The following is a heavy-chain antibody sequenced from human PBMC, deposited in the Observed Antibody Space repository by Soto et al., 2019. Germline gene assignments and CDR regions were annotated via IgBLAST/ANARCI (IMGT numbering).Heavy chain of an antibody. CDR2: MNPNSGNT. Sequence: ASVKVSCKASGYTFTSYYINWVRQATGQGLEWMGWMNPNSGNTGYAQKFQGRVTMTRNTSISTAYMELSSLRSEDTAVYYCATPTTSSGWFYYFDYWGQGTLVTVSS. D-gene: IGHD6-19*01. V-gene: IGHV1-8*01. J-gene: IGHJ4*02. CDR3: ATPTTSSGWFYYFDY. CDR1: GYTFTSYY.